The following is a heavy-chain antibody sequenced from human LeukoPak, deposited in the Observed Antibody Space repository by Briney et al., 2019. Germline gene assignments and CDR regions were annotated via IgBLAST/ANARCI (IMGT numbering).Heavy chain of an antibody. V-gene: IGHV1-2*02. CDR1: GYTFTAYH. CDR3: AREIGGILVFDY. CDR2: ISPNSGDT. J-gene: IGHJ4*02. D-gene: IGHD5-18*01. Sequence: EASVKVSCKASGYTFTAYHMHWVRQAPGQGLEWMGWISPNSGDTGFAQKFQGRVTMIRDTSISTAYMELSRLRSDDTAVYYCAREIGGILVFDYWGQGTLVTVSS.